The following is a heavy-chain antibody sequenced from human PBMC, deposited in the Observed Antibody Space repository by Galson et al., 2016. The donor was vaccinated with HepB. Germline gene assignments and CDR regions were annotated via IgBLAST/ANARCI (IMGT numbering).Heavy chain of an antibody. CDR2: IYYSGST. CDR1: GGSISTDY. D-gene: IGHD3-10*01. Sequence: SETLSLTCNVSGGSISTDYWSWIRQPPGKGLEWIGYIYYSGSTNYNPSHKSRVTISRDTSKNQISLKLTSVTAADTAVYYWARGKYYYGLLDYWGQGTLVTVSS. CDR3: ARGKYYYGLLDY. V-gene: IGHV4-59*01. J-gene: IGHJ4*02.